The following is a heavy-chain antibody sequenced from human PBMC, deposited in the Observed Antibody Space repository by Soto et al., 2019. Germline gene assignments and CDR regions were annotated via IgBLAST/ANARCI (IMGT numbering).Heavy chain of an antibody. CDR3: ARLWLASFDY. CDR2: IYYSGST. Sequence: QLQLQESGPGLVKPSETLSLTCTVSGGSISSSSYYWGWIRQPPGKGLEWIGSIYYSGSTYYNPSVKSRVTISVDTSKNQFSLKLSSVTAADTAVYYCARLWLASFDYWGQGTLVTVSS. D-gene: IGHD5-18*01. CDR1: GGSISSSSYY. V-gene: IGHV4-39*01. J-gene: IGHJ4*02.